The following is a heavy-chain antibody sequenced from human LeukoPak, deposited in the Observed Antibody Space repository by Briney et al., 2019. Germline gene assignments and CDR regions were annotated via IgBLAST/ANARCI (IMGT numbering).Heavy chain of an antibody. V-gene: IGHV1-18*01. D-gene: IGHD5-18*01. CDR2: ISEYNAKT. CDR3: ARRGPQLYDY. Sequence: VASVKVSCKASGFTFNNFGITWLRQAPGQGLEWVGWISEYNAKTDYAQKFQGRVTLTTDTSTSTAYMELRSLRSDDTAVYYCARRGPQLYDYWGQGTLVTVSP. J-gene: IGHJ4*02. CDR1: GFTFNNFG.